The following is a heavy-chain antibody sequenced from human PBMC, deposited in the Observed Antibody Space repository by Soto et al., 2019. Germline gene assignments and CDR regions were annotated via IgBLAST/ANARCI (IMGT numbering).Heavy chain of an antibody. CDR2: ISYDGSNK. J-gene: IGHJ4*02. Sequence: QVQLVESGGGVVQPGRSLRLSCAASGFTFSSYGMHWVRQAPGKGLEWVAVISYDGSNKYYADSVKGRFPTSRDNSKNTLYLQMNSLRAEDTAVYYCARSPYSVSYLAYFDYWGQGTLVTVSS. CDR3: ARSPYSVSYLAYFDY. D-gene: IGHD1-26*01. CDR1: GFTFSSYG. V-gene: IGHV3-30*03.